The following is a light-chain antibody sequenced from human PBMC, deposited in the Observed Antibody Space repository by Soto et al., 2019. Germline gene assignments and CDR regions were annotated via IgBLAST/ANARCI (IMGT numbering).Light chain of an antibody. CDR2: DAS. V-gene: IGKV3-11*01. Sequence: EIVLTQSPATLSLSPGERATLSCRASQSVGSYLAWYQHKRGQAPRLLIYDASNRATGIPARFSGSGSGTDFTLTISSLEPEDFAVYYCQQRGNWPPTWTFGQGTKWIS. CDR3: QQRGNWPPTWT. J-gene: IGKJ1*01. CDR1: QSVGSY.